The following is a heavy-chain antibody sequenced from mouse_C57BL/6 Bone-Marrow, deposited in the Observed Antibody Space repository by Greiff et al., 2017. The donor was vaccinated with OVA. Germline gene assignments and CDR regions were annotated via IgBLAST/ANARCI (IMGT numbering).Heavy chain of an antibody. D-gene: IGHD1-1*01. CDR2: IYTGDGDT. Sequence: VQGVESGPELVKPGASVKISCKASGYAFSSSWMNWVKQRPGKGLEWIGRIYTGDGDTNYNGKFKGKATLTADKSSRTAYMQLSSLTSEDSAVYFCARHEEDYYASYFDDWGQGTTLTVSS. CDR1: GYAFSSSW. J-gene: IGHJ2*01. CDR3: ARHEEDYYASYFDD. V-gene: IGHV1-82*01.